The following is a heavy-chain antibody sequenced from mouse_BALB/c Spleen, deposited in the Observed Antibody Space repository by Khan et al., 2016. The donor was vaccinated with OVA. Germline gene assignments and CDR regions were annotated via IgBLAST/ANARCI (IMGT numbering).Heavy chain of an antibody. V-gene: IGHV5-6-4*01. CDR2: ISSGGTYT. CDR3: TRDRGYDGHYPYLDY. J-gene: IGHJ2*01. D-gene: IGHD2-2*01. CDR1: GFSFSSYS. Sequence: EVQLVESGGGLVRPGGSLKLSCAASGFSFSSYSMSWVRQTPEKRLEWVATISSGGTYTYYPDSVKGRFTISRDNAKNTLYLQMSSLKSEDTAMYYCTRDRGYDGHYPYLDYWGQGTTLTVSS.